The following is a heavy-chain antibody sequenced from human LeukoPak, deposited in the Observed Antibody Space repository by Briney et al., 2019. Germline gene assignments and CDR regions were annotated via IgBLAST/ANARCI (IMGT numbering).Heavy chain of an antibody. CDR3: ARDRPYIAVAGTFGAFDI. D-gene: IGHD6-19*01. CDR1: GGTFSSYA. J-gene: IGHJ3*02. V-gene: IGHV1-69*13. Sequence: ASVKVSCKASGGTFSSYAISWVRQAPGQGLEWMGGIIPIFGIANYAQKFQGRVTITADESTSTAYMELSSLRSEDTAVYYCARDRPYIAVAGTFGAFDIWGQGTMVTVSS. CDR2: IIPIFGIA.